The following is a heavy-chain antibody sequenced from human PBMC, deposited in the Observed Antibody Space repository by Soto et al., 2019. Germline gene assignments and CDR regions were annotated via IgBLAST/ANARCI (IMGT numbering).Heavy chain of an antibody. CDR2: ISYDGSYK. CDR3: ARGAGIAVTATSVDY. J-gene: IGHJ4*02. CDR1: GFTFSSYS. Sequence: QVQLVESGGGVVQPGRSLRLSCAASGFTFSSYSMHWVRQAPGKGLEWVAVISYDGSYKYYADSVKGRFTISRDNSKKTLYLQMNSLRAADTAVYYCARGAGIAVTATSVDYWGQGTLVTVSS. V-gene: IGHV3-30-3*01. D-gene: IGHD6-19*01.